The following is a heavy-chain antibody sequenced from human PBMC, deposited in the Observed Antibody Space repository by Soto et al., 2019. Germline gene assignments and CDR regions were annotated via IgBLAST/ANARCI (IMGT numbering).Heavy chain of an antibody. CDR1: GGSFSGYY. J-gene: IGHJ4*02. CDR2: INHSGST. D-gene: IGHD2-15*01. CDR3: ARDCSGGTCQRDY. Sequence: QVQLQQWGAGLLKPSETLSLTCAVYGGSFSGYYWSWIRQPPGKGLEWIGEINHSGSTNYNPSLQSRVTISVDTAKNQFSLKLRSVTAADTDVYYCARDCSGGTCQRDYCCQEPLVTVSS. V-gene: IGHV4-34*01.